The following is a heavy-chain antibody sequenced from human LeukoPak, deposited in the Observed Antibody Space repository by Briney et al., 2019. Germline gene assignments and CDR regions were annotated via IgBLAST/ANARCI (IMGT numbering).Heavy chain of an antibody. CDR2: IKQDGSEK. Sequence: GGSLRLSCAASGFLFSTYWMTWVRQAPGKGLEWVANIKQDGSEKYYVDSVTGRLTIFRDNAKNLLYLQMNSLRAEDTAVYYCARGYGDYGLWGQGTLVTVSS. V-gene: IGHV3-7*03. D-gene: IGHD4-17*01. J-gene: IGHJ4*02. CDR1: GFLFSTYW. CDR3: ARGYGDYGL.